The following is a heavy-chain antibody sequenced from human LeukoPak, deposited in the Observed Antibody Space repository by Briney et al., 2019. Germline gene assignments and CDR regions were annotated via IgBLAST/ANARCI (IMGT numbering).Heavy chain of an antibody. D-gene: IGHD4-11*01. CDR1: GYTFNGFY. Sequence: PAASVKVSCKASGYTFNGFYLHWVRQAPGQGLEWMGWINPNSGGTDYAQKFQGRVTMTRDTSISTAYMELSRLRSDDTAVYYCARWMATVTTPDYWGQGTLVTVSS. V-gene: IGHV1-2*02. CDR2: INPNSGGT. CDR3: ARWMATVTTPDY. J-gene: IGHJ4*02.